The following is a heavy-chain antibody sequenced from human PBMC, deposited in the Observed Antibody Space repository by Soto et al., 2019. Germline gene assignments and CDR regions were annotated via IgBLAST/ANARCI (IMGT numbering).Heavy chain of an antibody. J-gene: IGHJ4*02. D-gene: IGHD1-1*01. CDR1: GCTFTNYD. CDR3: ARGKSLEN. V-gene: IGHV1-8*01. CDR2: MNPNSGNT. Sequence: QVQLVQSGAEAKKPGASVKVSCKASGCTFTNYDINWVRQATGQGLEWMGWMNPNSGNTGYAQKFQGRVTMSRDTSITTAYMELSSLRSEDTAMYYCARGKSLENWGQGTLVTVSS.